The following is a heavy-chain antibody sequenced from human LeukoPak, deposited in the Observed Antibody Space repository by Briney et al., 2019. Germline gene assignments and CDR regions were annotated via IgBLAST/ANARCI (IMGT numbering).Heavy chain of an antibody. J-gene: IGHJ6*02. CDR3: ARSLTVRYFDWLSDGMDV. V-gene: IGHV3-48*03. Sequence: GGSLRLSCAASAFTFSSYEMNWARQAPGKGLEWVSYISSSGSTIYYADSVKGRFTISRDNAKNSLYLQMNSLRAEDTAVYYCARSLTVRYFDWLSDGMDVWGQGTTVTVSS. CDR2: ISSSGSTI. CDR1: AFTFSSYE. D-gene: IGHD3-9*01.